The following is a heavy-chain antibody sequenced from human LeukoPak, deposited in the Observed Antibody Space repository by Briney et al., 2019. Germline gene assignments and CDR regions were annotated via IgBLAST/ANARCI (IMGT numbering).Heavy chain of an antibody. J-gene: IGHJ4*02. Sequence: PSQTLSLTCTVSGGSISSGGYYWSWIRQHPGKGLEWIGYIYYSGSTYYNPSLKSRVTISVDTSKNQFSLKLSSVTAADTAVYYCARGGITGTTFDYWGQGTLVTVSS. V-gene: IGHV4-31*03. CDR2: IYYSGST. CDR3: ARGGITGTTFDY. CDR1: GGSISSGGYY. D-gene: IGHD1-7*01.